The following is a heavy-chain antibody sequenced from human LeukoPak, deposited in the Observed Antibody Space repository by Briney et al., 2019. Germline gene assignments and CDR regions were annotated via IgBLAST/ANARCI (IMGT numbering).Heavy chain of an antibody. Sequence: KPSETLPLTCTVSGGSISSYYWSWIRQPAGKGLEWIGRIYTSGSTNYNPSLKSRVTMSVDTSKNQFSLKLSSVTAADTAVYYCARESTYYYDSSGYSNWFDPWGQGTLVTVSS. J-gene: IGHJ5*02. V-gene: IGHV4-4*07. D-gene: IGHD3-22*01. CDR1: GGSISSYY. CDR3: ARESTYYYDSSGYSNWFDP. CDR2: IYTSGST.